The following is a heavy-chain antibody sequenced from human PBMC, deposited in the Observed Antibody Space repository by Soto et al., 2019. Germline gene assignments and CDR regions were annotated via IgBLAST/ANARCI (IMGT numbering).Heavy chain of an antibody. Sequence: QVHLVQSGAEVKKPGASVKVSCKGSGYAFTTYGITWVRQAPGQGLEWMGWISAHNGNTNYAQKLQGRVTVTRDTATSTAYMEVRSLRSDDTGVYYCAGGRYGDYWGQGALVTVSS. V-gene: IGHV1-18*01. CDR1: GYAFTTYG. CDR3: AGGRYGDY. D-gene: IGHD1-1*01. J-gene: IGHJ4*02. CDR2: ISAHNGNT.